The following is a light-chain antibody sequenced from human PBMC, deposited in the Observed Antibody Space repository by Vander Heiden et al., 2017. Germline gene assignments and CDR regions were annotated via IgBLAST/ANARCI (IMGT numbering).Light chain of an antibody. CDR3: QQSDSTLLYT. CDR2: AAS. CDR1: QSISSY. J-gene: IGKJ2*01. Sequence: DIQMTQSPSSLSASVGDRVTITCRASQSISSYLNWYQQKPGKAPKLLIYAASSLQRGVPSRFSGSGYGTDFTLTISSLQPEDFAPYYCQQSDSTLLYTFGQGTKLEIK. V-gene: IGKV1-39*01.